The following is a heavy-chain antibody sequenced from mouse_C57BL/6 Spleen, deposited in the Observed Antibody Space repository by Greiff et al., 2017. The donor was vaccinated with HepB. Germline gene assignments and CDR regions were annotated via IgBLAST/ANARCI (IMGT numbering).Heavy chain of an antibody. CDR1: GYTFTSYW. CDR2: IDPSDSET. J-gene: IGHJ2*01. Sequence: QVQLQQPGAELVRPGSSVKLSCKASGYTFTSYWMHWVKQRPIQGLEWIGNIDPSDSETHYNQKFKDKATLTVDKSSSTAYMQLSSLTSEDSAVYYCARSGYGYDEGDYFDYWGQGTTLTVSS. D-gene: IGHD2-2*01. V-gene: IGHV1-52*01. CDR3: ARSGYGYDEGDYFDY.